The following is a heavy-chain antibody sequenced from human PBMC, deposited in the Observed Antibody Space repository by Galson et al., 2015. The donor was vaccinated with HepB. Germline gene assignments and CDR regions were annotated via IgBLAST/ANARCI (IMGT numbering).Heavy chain of an antibody. CDR3: ARSSWYEEGHYFDH. CDR2: ISSSGNYI. V-gene: IGHV3-21*01. Sequence: SLRLSCAASGFTFSSYNMKWVRQAPGKGLEWVSSISSSGNYIHYADSVKGRFTISRDNAKNSLYLQMNSLRAEDTAVYYCARSSWYEEGHYFDHWGQGTLVTVSS. CDR1: GFTFSSYN. J-gene: IGHJ4*02. D-gene: IGHD6-13*01.